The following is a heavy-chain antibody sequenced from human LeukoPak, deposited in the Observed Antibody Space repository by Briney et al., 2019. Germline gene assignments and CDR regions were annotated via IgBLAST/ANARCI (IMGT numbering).Heavy chain of an antibody. CDR3: ARLTSRTRYDFQH. CDR2: IYPDDSNT. J-gene: IGHJ1*01. Sequence: GESLKISCKGSGYSFTNYWIGWVRQMPGKGLEWMAIIYPDDSNTRYSPSFQGQVTISADKSITTAYLQWSSLKASDTAMYYCARLTSRTRYDFQHWGQGTLVTVSS. V-gene: IGHV5-51*01. D-gene: IGHD2-2*01. CDR1: GYSFTNYW.